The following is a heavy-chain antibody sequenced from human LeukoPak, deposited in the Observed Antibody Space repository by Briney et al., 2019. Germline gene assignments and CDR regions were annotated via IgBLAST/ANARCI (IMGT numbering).Heavy chain of an antibody. J-gene: IGHJ4*02. CDR3: AKNALITMVRGVIHPNFDY. V-gene: IGHV3-23*01. CDR1: GFTFSSYA. Sequence: VGSLRLSCAASGFTFSSYAMSWVRQAPGKGLEWVSAISGSGGSTYYADSVKGRFTISRDNSKNTLYMQMNSLRAEDTAVYYCAKNALITMVRGVIHPNFDYGGQGPRVTVSS. CDR2: ISGSGGST. D-gene: IGHD3-10*01.